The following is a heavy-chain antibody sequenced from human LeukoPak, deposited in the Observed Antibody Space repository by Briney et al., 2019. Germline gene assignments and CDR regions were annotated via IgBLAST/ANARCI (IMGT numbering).Heavy chain of an antibody. CDR1: GFTFSSYE. CDR3: ARRIAVAARGPFDY. Sequence: LRLSCAASGFTFSSYEMNWIRQPPGKGLEWIGEINHSGSTNYNPSLKSRVTISVDTPKNQFSLKLSSVTAADTAVYYCARRIAVAARGPFDYWGQGTLVTVSS. V-gene: IGHV4-34*01. D-gene: IGHD6-19*01. CDR2: INHSGST. J-gene: IGHJ4*02.